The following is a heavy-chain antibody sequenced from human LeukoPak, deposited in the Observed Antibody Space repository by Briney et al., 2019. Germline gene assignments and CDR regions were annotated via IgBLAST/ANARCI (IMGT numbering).Heavy chain of an antibody. CDR3: AKALRKTYGSGSYYSRVYYFDY. V-gene: IGHV3-23*01. D-gene: IGHD3-10*01. CDR2: ISGSGGST. J-gene: IGHJ4*02. CDR1: GFTFSSYA. Sequence: GGSLRLSCAASGFTFSSYAMRWVRQAPGKGLEGVSAISGSGGSTYYADSVKGRFTISRDNSKNTLYLQMNSLRAEDTPVYYCAKALRKTYGSGSYYSRVYYFDYWGQGTLVTVSS.